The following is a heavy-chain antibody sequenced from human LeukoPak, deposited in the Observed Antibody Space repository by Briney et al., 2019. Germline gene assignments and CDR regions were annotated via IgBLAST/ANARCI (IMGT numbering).Heavy chain of an antibody. CDR3: ARGGGIFGVLTTAHYYGIDV. J-gene: IGHJ6*02. CDR1: GYTLTELS. D-gene: IGHD3-3*01. CDR2: INPIFRTA. Sequence: SVKVSCKVSGYTLTELSMHWVRQAPGQGLEWMGGINPIFRTANYAQQFQDRVTIIADESTSTAYMELSLLKFEDTAVYYCARGGGIFGVLTTAHYYGIDVWGQGTTVTVSS. V-gene: IGHV1-69*13.